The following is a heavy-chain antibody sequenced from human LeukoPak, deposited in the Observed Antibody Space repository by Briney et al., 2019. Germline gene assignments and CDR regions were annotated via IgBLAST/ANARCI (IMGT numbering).Heavy chain of an antibody. J-gene: IGHJ4*02. CDR2: ISSVGTTI. D-gene: IGHD1-26*01. Sequence: GGSLRLSCAASGFTFSIYEMNWVRQAPGKGLEWVSYISSVGTTIYYADSVKGRFTISRDNAKNSLYLQMNSLRAEDTAVYYCARGERGDYWGQGTLVTVSS. V-gene: IGHV3-48*03. CDR3: ARGERGDY. CDR1: GFTFSIYE.